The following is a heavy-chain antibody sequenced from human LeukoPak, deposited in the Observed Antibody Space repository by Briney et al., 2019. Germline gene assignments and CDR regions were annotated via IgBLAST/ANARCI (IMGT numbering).Heavy chain of an antibody. CDR1: GGSISSGGYY. D-gene: IGHD3-22*01. V-gene: IGHV4-31*03. CDR2: IYYSGST. CDR3: ARATSSSGYAGAPSWFDP. Sequence: SETLSLTCTVSGGSISSGGYYWSWIRQHPGKGLEWIGYIYYSGSTYYNPSLKSRVTISVDTSKNQLSLRLSSVTAADTAVYYCARATSSSGYAGAPSWFDPWGQGTLVTVSS. J-gene: IGHJ5*02.